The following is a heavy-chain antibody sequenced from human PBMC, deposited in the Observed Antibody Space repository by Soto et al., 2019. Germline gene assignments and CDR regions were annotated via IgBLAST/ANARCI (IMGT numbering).Heavy chain of an antibody. D-gene: IGHD1-26*01. V-gene: IGHV5-51*01. CDR2: IYPGDSDT. CDR1: GYSFTSYW. CDR3: ARRGAKWELPYYFDY. Sequence: PGESLKISCKGSGYSFTSYWISWVRQMPGKGLEWMGIIYPGDSDTRYSPSFQGQVTISADKSISTAYLQWSSLKASDTAMYYCARRGAKWELPYYFDYWGQGTMVTVSS. J-gene: IGHJ4*02.